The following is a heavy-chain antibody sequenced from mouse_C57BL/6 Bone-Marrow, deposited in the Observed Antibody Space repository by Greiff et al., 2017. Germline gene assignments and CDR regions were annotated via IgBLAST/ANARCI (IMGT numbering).Heavy chain of an antibody. CDR3: ARSFDYGPFAY. J-gene: IGHJ3*01. CDR1: GYSFTGYY. CDR2: INPSTGGT. D-gene: IGHD2-4*01. Sequence: EVKLVESGPELVKPGASVKISCKASGYSFTGYYMNWVKQSPEKSLEWIGEINPSTGGTTYNQKFKAKATLTVDKSSSTAYMQLKSLTSEDSAVYYCARSFDYGPFAYWGQGTLVTVSA. V-gene: IGHV1-42*01.